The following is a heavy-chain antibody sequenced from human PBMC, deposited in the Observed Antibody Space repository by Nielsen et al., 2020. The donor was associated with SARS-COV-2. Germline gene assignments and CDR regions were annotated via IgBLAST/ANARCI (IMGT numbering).Heavy chain of an antibody. J-gene: IGHJ4*02. Sequence: GESLKISCAASGFTFSSYAMHWVRQAPGKGLEWVAVISYDGSNKYYADSVKGRFTISRDNSKNTLYLQMNSLRAEDTAVYYCAREYEYSSSSGPWDFDYWGQGTLVTVSS. D-gene: IGHD6-6*01. CDR2: ISYDGSNK. CDR1: GFTFSSYA. CDR3: AREYEYSSSSGPWDFDY. V-gene: IGHV3-30-3*01.